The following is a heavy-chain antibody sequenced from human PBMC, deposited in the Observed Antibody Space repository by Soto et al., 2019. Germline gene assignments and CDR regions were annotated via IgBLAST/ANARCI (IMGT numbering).Heavy chain of an antibody. CDR3: ARNFGTPGIEEFCSGGSCYYDGFEP. D-gene: IGHD2-15*01. CDR2: ISSSGTTI. J-gene: IGHJ5*02. V-gene: IGHV3-11*01. CDR1: GFSFSDYY. Sequence: QVQLVESGGGLVKPGGSLRLSCAASGFSFSDYYMSWIRQAPGKGLEWVSYISSSGTTIYYGDSVQGRFTISRDNAKNSLYLQMNSLTADDTAVYFCARNFGTPGIEEFCSGGSCYYDGFEPWGQGTQVTVSS.